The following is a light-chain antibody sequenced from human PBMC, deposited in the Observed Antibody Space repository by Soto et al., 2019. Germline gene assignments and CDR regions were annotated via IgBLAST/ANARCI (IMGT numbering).Light chain of an antibody. J-gene: IGLJ1*01. CDR3: SSYTTSSTPWV. V-gene: IGLV2-14*03. Sequence: QSVLTQPTSVSGFPGQSITISCTGTSSDFGGYNYVSWYQHHPGKAPKLMICNVSDRPSGVSNRFSGSKSGNTASLTISGLQAEDEADYYCSSYTTSSTPWVFGTGTKVTVL. CDR2: NVS. CDR1: SSDFGGYNY.